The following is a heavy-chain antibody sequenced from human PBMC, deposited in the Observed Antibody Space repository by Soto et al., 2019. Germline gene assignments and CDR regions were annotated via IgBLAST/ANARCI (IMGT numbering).Heavy chain of an antibody. Sequence: SETLSLTCTVSGGSISSYHWTWIRQPPGKGLEWIGYIYNSGSTTYNPSFKSRVTISVDTSKSQFSLKLSSVTAADTAVYYCAGEVPPSSRFDYWGQGTLVTVSS. CDR2: IYNSGST. J-gene: IGHJ4*02. CDR1: GGSISSYH. D-gene: IGHD6-6*01. V-gene: IGHV4-59*01. CDR3: AGEVPPSSRFDY.